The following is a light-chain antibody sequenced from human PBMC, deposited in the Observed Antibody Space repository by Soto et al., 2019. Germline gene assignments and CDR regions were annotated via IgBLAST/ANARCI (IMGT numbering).Light chain of an antibody. J-gene: IGKJ5*01. CDR2: DAS. V-gene: IGKV3-20*01. Sequence: EIVLTQSPGTLSLSPWERATLSCRASQSVASGHLAWYQQTPGQAPRLLVSDASSRATGIPDRFSGSASGTDFTLTISRLEPEDSAMYYCQQYGTAPITFGQGTRLEIK. CDR3: QQYGTAPIT. CDR1: QSVASGH.